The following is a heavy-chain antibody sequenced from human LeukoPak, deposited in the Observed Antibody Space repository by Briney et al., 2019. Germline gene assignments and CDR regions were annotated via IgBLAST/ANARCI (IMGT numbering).Heavy chain of an antibody. CDR3: AREGVGELTLDY. V-gene: IGHV1-18*01. D-gene: IGHD1-26*01. Sequence: ASVKVSCKASGYTFTTYGITWVRQAPGQGLEWMGWISTHNGDTNYAQKLQGRVTMTTDTSTNTAYMELRSLRSDDTAVYYCAREGVGELTLDYWGQGTLVTVSA. CDR1: GYTFTTYG. CDR2: ISTHNGDT. J-gene: IGHJ4*02.